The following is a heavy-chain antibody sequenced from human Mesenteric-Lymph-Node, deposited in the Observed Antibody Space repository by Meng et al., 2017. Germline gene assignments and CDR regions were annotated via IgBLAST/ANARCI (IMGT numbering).Heavy chain of an antibody. J-gene: IGHJ4*02. CDR2: LIPVLNKA. Sequence: QVQLVQSGAEVKKPGASVKVSCKASGYTFTSYDINWVRQATGQGLEWMGGLIPVLNKAKSAPRFQDRVTFTADETTTTAYMELSSLTFEDTAVYFCARGRGNQPLFDFWGQGTLVTVSS. CDR1: GYTFTSYD. V-gene: IGHV1-69*01. CDR3: ARGRGNQPLFDF. D-gene: IGHD2/OR15-2a*01.